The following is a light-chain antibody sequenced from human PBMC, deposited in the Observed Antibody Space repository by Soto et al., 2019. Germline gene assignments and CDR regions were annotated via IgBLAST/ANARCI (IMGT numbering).Light chain of an antibody. CDR1: QDITHY. CDR2: DAS. CDR3: QHYDNLPPYT. V-gene: IGKV1-33*01. Sequence: DIQMTQSPSSLSVSLGDRVTITCRASQDITHYLNWYQQKPGKAPTLLIYDASHLQRGVPSRFSGSGSGTDFTFTISSLQPEDIATYYCQHYDNLPPYTFGQGTKLEI. J-gene: IGKJ2*01.